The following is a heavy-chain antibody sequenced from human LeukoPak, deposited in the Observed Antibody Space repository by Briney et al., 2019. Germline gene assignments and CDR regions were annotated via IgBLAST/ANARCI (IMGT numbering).Heavy chain of an antibody. CDR3: ARDRVPLEWFATPKTMDV. CDR1: GFTFSSYW. V-gene: IGHV3-7*01. D-gene: IGHD3-3*01. CDR2: IKQDGSEK. J-gene: IGHJ6*02. Sequence: PGGSLRLSCAASGFTFSSYWMSWVRQAPGKGLEWVANIKQDGSEKYYVDSVKGRFTISRDNAKNSLYLQMNSLRDEDTAVYYCARDRVPLEWFATPKTMDVWGQGTTVTVSS.